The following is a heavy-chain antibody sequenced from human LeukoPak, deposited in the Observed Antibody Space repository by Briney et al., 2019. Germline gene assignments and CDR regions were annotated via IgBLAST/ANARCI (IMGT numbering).Heavy chain of an antibody. CDR1: GFTFSSYA. Sequence: GGSLRLSCAASGFTFSSYAMHWVRQAPGKGLEWVAVISYDGSNKYYADSVKGRFTISRDNSKNTLYLQMNSLRAEDTAVYYCAKDGWVGVRGVMPYYYMDIWGKGTTVTVSS. J-gene: IGHJ6*03. CDR3: AKDGWVGVRGVMPYYYMDI. CDR2: ISYDGSNK. D-gene: IGHD3-10*01. V-gene: IGHV3-30*04.